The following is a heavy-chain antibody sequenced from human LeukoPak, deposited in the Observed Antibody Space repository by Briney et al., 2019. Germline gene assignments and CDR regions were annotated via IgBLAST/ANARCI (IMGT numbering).Heavy chain of an antibody. Sequence: TGGSLRLSCAASGFTFSSYTMHWVRQAPGKGLEWVSAISSSGGSTFYADSVKGRFSISRDNSNNTLYLQMNSLRAEDTAVYYCAKRAGRDTREYWGQGTLVTVSS. CDR3: AKRAGRDTREY. V-gene: IGHV3-23*01. J-gene: IGHJ4*02. CDR1: GFTFSSYT. CDR2: ISSSGGST. D-gene: IGHD5-18*01.